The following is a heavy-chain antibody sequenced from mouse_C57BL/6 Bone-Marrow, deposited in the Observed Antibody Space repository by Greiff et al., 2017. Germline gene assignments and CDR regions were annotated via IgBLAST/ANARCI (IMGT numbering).Heavy chain of an antibody. Sequence: VQLKQSGPELVKPGASVKMSCKASGYTFTDYNMHWVKQSHGKSLEWIGYINPNNGGTSYNQKFNGKATLTVNKSSSTAYMELRSLTSEDSAVYYCASYYYGSSYFYYFDYWGQGTTLTVSS. D-gene: IGHD1-1*01. CDR3: ASYYYGSSYFYYFDY. CDR2: INPNNGGT. CDR1: GYTFTDYN. J-gene: IGHJ2*01. V-gene: IGHV1-22*01.